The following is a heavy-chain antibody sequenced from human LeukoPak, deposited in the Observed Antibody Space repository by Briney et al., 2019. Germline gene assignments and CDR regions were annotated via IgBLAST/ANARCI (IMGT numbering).Heavy chain of an antibody. D-gene: IGHD3-3*01. V-gene: IGHV3-23*01. Sequence: GGSLRLSCAASGLTFISYAMSWVRQAPGKGLEWVSAISGGGGRTYYADSVKGQFTIYRDNSKITLYLQMNSLRAEDTAVYYCATSLLEWFPYFDYWGQGTLVTVSS. J-gene: IGHJ4*02. CDR2: ISGGGGRT. CDR3: ATSLLEWFPYFDY. CDR1: GLTFISYA.